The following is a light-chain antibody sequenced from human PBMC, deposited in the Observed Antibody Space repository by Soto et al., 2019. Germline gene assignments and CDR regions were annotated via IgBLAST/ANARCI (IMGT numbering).Light chain of an antibody. CDR2: GAS. CDR1: QTVRDN. V-gene: IGKV3-15*01. J-gene: IGKJ2*01. Sequence: EIVMTHSPATLSVSPGDRATLSCRASQTVRDNLAWYQQKPGQAPRLLIYGASTRATGIPARFSGSGSGTEFTLTIDSPQSDDFALYFCQQSNNWPYTFGQGTKLEIK. CDR3: QQSNNWPYT.